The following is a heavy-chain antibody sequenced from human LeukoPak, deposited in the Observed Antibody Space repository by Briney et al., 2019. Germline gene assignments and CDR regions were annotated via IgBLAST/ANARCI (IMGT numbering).Heavy chain of an antibody. J-gene: IGHJ4*02. V-gene: IGHV1-18*01. CDR3: ARSITMVRGVIIGYDY. D-gene: IGHD3-10*01. CDR2: ISAYNGNT. CDR1: GYTFTSYG. Sequence: GASVKVSCKASGYTFTSYGISWVRQAPGQGLEWMGWISAYNGNTNYAQKLQGRVTMTTDTSTSTAYMELRSLRSDDTAVYYCARSITMVRGVIIGYDYWGQGTLVTVSS.